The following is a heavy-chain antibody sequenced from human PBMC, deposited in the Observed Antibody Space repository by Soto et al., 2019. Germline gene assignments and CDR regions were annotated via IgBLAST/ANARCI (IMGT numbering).Heavy chain of an antibody. CDR2: ISSRGDTK. CDR3: ARERYCNSTSCLNWFDP. V-gene: IGHV3-11*01. Sequence: PGGSLRLSCAVSGFTFSDYYMSWVRQAPGKGLEWVSYISSRGDTKYYADSVKGRFTISRDNAKNSLYLQMNSLRAEDTAVYYCARERYCNSTSCLNWFDPWGQGTLVTVSS. J-gene: IGHJ5*02. CDR1: GFTFSDYY. D-gene: IGHD2-2*01.